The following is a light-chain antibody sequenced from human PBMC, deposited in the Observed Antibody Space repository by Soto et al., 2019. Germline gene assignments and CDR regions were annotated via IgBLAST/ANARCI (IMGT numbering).Light chain of an antibody. CDR1: QSVNSNY. Sequence: EIVMAQSPATLSVSPGERATLSCRASQSVNSNYLAWYQQKPGQAPRLLIYDASSRATGIPDRFSGGGSGTDFTLTISRLEPEDFAVYYCQQFSSYPLTFGGGTKVDIK. V-gene: IGKV3-20*01. J-gene: IGKJ4*01. CDR2: DAS. CDR3: QQFSSYPLT.